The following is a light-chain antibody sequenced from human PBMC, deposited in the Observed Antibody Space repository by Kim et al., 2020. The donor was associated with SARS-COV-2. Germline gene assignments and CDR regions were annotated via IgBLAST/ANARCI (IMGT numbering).Light chain of an antibody. Sequence: VAPGKTTRNTCGGNNIGSKSVHWYQQKPGQAPVLVIYYDSDRPSGIPERFSGSNSVNTTTLTISRVEAGDEADYYCQVWDSSSDHVFGTGTKVTVL. CDR1: NIGSKS. CDR3: QVWDSSSDHV. V-gene: IGLV3-21*04. J-gene: IGLJ1*01. CDR2: YDS.